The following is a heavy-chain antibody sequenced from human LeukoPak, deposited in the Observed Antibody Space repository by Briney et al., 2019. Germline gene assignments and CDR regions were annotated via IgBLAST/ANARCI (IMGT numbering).Heavy chain of an antibody. D-gene: IGHD1-14*01. CDR2: IYHSGST. CDR1: GGSISTYY. CDR3: TRGHHGLEY. Sequence: PSQTLSLTCAVSGGSISTYYWNWIRQPPGKGLEWIGYIYHSGSTNYNPSLQSRVTISVDTSKNQFSLNLNSVTAADTAVYYCTRGHHGLEYWGQGTLVTVSS. V-gene: IGHV4-59*01. J-gene: IGHJ4*02.